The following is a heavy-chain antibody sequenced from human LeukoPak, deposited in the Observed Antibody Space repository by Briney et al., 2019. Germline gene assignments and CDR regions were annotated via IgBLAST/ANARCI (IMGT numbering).Heavy chain of an antibody. V-gene: IGHV3-23*01. CDR3: AKLNCDFWSGYYDPNWFDP. CDR2: ISATSGST. Sequence: PGGSLRLSCAASGFTFSSYAMSWVRQAPGKGLEWVSLISATSGSTYYADAAKGRFTISRDNSKNTLYLEMNSLRAEDTAVYYCAKLNCDFWSGYYDPNWFDPWGQGTLVTVSS. J-gene: IGHJ5*02. D-gene: IGHD3-3*01. CDR1: GFTFSSYA.